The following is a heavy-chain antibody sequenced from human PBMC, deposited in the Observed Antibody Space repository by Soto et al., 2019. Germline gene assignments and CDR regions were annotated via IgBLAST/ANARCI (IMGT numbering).Heavy chain of an antibody. CDR2: ISSSSSYI. J-gene: IGHJ4*02. Sequence: GGSLRLSFAASGFTFSSYSMNWVHQAPGKGLEWVSSISSSSSYIYYADSVKGRFTISRDNAKNSLYLQMNSLRAEDTAVYYCASDVWFGELSPIYWGQGTLVTVSS. CDR1: GFTFSSYS. V-gene: IGHV3-21*01. D-gene: IGHD3-10*01. CDR3: ASDVWFGELSPIY.